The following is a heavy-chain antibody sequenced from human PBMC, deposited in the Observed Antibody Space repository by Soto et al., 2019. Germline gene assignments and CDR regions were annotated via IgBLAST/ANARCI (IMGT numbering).Heavy chain of an antibody. D-gene: IGHD2-15*01. CDR1: GGRFSGYT. J-gene: IGHJ5*02. CDR2: IIPILGIA. Sequence: SVKVSLKASGGRFSGYTISEVRHTPGQGLEWMGGIIPILGIANYAQKFQGRVTITADKSTSTAYMELTSLRSEDTAVYYCARDPHLVAGENWFDPWGQGTLVTVSS. V-gene: IGHV1-69*10. CDR3: ARDPHLVAGENWFDP.